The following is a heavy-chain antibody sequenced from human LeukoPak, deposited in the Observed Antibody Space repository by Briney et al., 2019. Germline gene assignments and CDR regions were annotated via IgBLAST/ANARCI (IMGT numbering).Heavy chain of an antibody. D-gene: IGHD5-12*01. CDR1: GGSFSGYY. V-gene: IGHV4-34*01. CDR2: INHSEIT. CDR3: ARNSGYDGLVDY. Sequence: SETLPLTCAVYGGSFSGYYWSWIRQPPGKGLEWIGEINHSEITNYNPSLKSRVTISVDTSKNQFSLKLSSVTAADTAVYYCARNSGYDGLVDYWGQGTLVTVSS. J-gene: IGHJ4*02.